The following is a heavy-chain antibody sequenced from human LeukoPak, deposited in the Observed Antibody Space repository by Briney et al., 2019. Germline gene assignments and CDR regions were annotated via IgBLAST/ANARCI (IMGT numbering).Heavy chain of an antibody. Sequence: GGSLRLSCAASGFTFSSYSMNWVRQAPGKGLEWVSSISSSSSYIYYADSVKGRFTISRDNAKNSLYLQMNSLRAEDTAVFFCARVPDYSSGWVFDYWGQGTLVTVSS. J-gene: IGHJ4*02. CDR2: ISSSSSYI. D-gene: IGHD6-19*01. CDR3: ARVPDYSSGWVFDY. CDR1: GFTFSSYS. V-gene: IGHV3-21*01.